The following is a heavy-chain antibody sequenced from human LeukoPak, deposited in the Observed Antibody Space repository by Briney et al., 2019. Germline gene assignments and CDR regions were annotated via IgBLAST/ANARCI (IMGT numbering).Heavy chain of an antibody. Sequence: SETLSLTCSVSGASIRSYFWSWIRQPPGKGLEWIGYVYDNDITNFNPSLESRVNILVDTSKKQFSLKLRSVTAADAAVYFCARGLVLATDDAFDIWGQGTTVTVSS. D-gene: IGHD2-15*01. J-gene: IGHJ3*02. CDR3: ARGLVLATDDAFDI. CDR2: VYDNDIT. V-gene: IGHV4-59*01. CDR1: GASIRSYF.